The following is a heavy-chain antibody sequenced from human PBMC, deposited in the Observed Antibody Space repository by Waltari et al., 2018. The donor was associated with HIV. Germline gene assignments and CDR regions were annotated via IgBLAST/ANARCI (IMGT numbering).Heavy chain of an antibody. J-gene: IGHJ4*02. CDR1: GFTFSNYW. Sequence: EVQLVESGGGLVQPGGSLRLSCAASGFTFSNYWMHWVRQAAGKGLLSFSRTNRDGSSTTYADSEKGRFTISRDNAKNTLYMQMNSLRAEDTALYYCVRGSSSWNGVDFWGRGTLVTVSS. D-gene: IGHD6-13*01. CDR2: TNRDGSST. V-gene: IGHV3-74*01. CDR3: VRGSSSWNGVDF.